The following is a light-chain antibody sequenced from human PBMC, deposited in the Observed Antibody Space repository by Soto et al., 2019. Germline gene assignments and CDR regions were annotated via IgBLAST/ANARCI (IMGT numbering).Light chain of an antibody. CDR1: SSDIGGYNF. Sequence: QSALTQPPSASGSPGQSVTVSCTGTSSDIGGYNFVSWYQQHPGTAPKLIIYDVSRRPSGVPDRFSGSKSGNTASLTVSGLQAEDETEYYCSSYAGSNTLVFGGGTKLTVL. CDR3: SSYAGSNTLV. V-gene: IGLV2-8*01. J-gene: IGLJ2*01. CDR2: DVS.